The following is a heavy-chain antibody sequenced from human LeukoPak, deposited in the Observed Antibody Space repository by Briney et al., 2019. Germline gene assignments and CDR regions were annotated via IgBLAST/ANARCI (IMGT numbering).Heavy chain of an antibody. CDR3: TRDAWKDRYFDN. J-gene: IGHJ4*02. Sequence: GGSLRLSCAASGFTFSSYAMTWVRQTPGKGLEWVANIKQDGREKYYVDSVKGRFTISRDDAKNSLYLQINSLRAEDTAVYYCTRDAWKDRYFDNWGQGTLVTVSS. V-gene: IGHV3-7*01. D-gene: IGHD1-1*01. CDR1: GFTFSSYA. CDR2: IKQDGREK.